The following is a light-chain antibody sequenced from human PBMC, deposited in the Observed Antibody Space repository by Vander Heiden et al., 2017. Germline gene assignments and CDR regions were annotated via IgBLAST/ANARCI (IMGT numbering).Light chain of an antibody. CDR1: SRDVGSYNL. Sequence: QSALTPPASVSGSPVTSITLSCPGTSRDVGSYNLVSWYQPHPGKAPKLMIYEVSKRPSGVSNRFSGSKSGNTASLTISGLQAEDEADYYCCSYAGSSTLVFGGGTKLTVL. CDR3: CSYAGSSTLV. J-gene: IGLJ2*01. V-gene: IGLV2-23*02. CDR2: EVS.